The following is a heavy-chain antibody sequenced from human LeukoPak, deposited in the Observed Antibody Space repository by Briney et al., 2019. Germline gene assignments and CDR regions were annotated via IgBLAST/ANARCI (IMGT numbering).Heavy chain of an antibody. V-gene: IGHV4-59*01. Sequence: SETLSLTCTVSGGSISSYYWSWIRQPPGKGLEWIGYIYYSGSTNYNPSLKSRVTISVDTSKNQFSLKLSSVTAADTAVYYCARYGGKHVSGWYTFDPWGQGTLVTVSS. J-gene: IGHJ5*02. CDR2: IYYSGST. D-gene: IGHD6-19*01. CDR1: GGSISSYY. CDR3: ARYGGKHVSGWYTFDP.